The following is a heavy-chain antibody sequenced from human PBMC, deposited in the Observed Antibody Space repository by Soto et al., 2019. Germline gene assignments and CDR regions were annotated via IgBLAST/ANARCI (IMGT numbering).Heavy chain of an antibody. CDR3: ARHRTADYGDSGGADI. V-gene: IGHV1-69*01. CDR1: GGTFSSYA. J-gene: IGHJ4*02. CDR2: IIPIFGTA. D-gene: IGHD4-17*01. Sequence: QVQLVQSGAEVKKPGSSVKVSCKASGGTFSSYAISWVRQAPGQGLEWMGGIIPIFGTANYAQKFQGRVTITADESTSPAYMELSSLRSEDTAVYYCARHRTADYGDSGGADIWGQGTLVTVSS.